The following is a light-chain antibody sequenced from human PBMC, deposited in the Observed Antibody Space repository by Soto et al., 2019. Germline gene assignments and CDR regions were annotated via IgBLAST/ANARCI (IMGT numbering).Light chain of an antibody. CDR3: QQYNEFASS. J-gene: IGKJ1*01. CDR1: QSVKNN. CDR2: GTS. Sequence: IVLTQSPATLSLFPGERATLSCRASQSVKNNFAWYQQKPGQVPRLLILGTSIRATGIPARFSGSGSGTEFTLTISSLQSEDFAVYYCQQYNEFASSFGQGTKVEIK. V-gene: IGKV3-15*01.